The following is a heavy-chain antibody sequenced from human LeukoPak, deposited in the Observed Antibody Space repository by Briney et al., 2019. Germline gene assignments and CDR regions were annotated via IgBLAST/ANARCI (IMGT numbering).Heavy chain of an antibody. CDR3: ARGLDASMETAYDY. CDR2: IIPIFGTS. Sequence: SVKVSCKASGGSFNAYAISWVRQAPGQGLEWMGGIIPIFGTSNYAQKLQGRVTISADESTSTAYMEVSSLRSEDTAIYYCARGLDASMETAYDYWGQGTLVTVSS. V-gene: IGHV1-69*01. CDR1: GGSFNAYA. D-gene: IGHD5-18*01. J-gene: IGHJ4*02.